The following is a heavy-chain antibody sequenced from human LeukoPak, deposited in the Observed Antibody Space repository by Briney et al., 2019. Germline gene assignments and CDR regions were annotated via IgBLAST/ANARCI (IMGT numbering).Heavy chain of an antibody. CDR1: GLTFSSYW. J-gene: IGHJ6*02. CDR3: ARDWYSGSGIYLY. D-gene: IGHD3-10*01. CDR2: ITSDGSST. V-gene: IGHV3-74*01. Sequence: GGSLRLSCAASGLTFSSYWMYWVRQVPGKGLVWVSHITSDGSSTSYADSVKGRFTISRDNAKNTVYLQMNSLRAEDTAVYYCARDWYSGSGIYLYWGQGTTVTVSS.